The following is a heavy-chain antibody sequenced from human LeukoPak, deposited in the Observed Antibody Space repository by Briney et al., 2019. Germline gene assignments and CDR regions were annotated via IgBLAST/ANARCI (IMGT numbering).Heavy chain of an antibody. CDR2: IIPIFGTA. D-gene: IGHD3-22*01. Sequence: SVKVSCKASGGTFSSYAISWVRQAPGQGLEWMGGIIPIFGTANYAQKFQGRVTITADESTSTAYMELSSLRSEDTAVYYCARDMTAYYYDSSGWGYFQHWGPGTLVTVSS. J-gene: IGHJ1*01. CDR1: GGTFSSYA. CDR3: ARDMTAYYYDSSGWGYFQH. V-gene: IGHV1-69*13.